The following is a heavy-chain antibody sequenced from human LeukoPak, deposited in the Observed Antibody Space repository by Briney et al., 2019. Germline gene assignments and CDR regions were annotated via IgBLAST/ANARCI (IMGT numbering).Heavy chain of an antibody. Sequence: GGSLRLSCAASGFIFSDYYMSWIRQAPGKGLEWVSYISSSSSYTNYADSVKGRFTISRDNAKNSLYLQMNSLRAEDSAVYYCARDLVAAGKIDWGQGTLVTVS. CDR2: ISSSSSYT. CDR1: GFIFSDYY. J-gene: IGHJ4*02. CDR3: ARDLVAAGKID. D-gene: IGHD6-13*01. V-gene: IGHV3-11*06.